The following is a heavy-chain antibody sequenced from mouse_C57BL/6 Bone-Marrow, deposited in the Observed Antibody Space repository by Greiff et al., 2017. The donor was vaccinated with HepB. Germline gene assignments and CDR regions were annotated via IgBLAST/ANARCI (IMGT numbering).Heavy chain of an antibody. V-gene: IGHV1-69*01. CDR2: IDPSDSYT. Sequence: VKLQQPGAELVMPGASVKLSCKASGYTFTSYWMHWVKQRPGQGLEWIGEIDPSDSYTNYNQKFKGKSTLTVDKSSSTAYMQLSSLTSEDSAVYYCARGSHYYGSSYSFAYWGQGTLVTVSA. J-gene: IGHJ3*01. CDR1: GYTFTSYW. CDR3: ARGSHYYGSSYSFAY. D-gene: IGHD1-1*01.